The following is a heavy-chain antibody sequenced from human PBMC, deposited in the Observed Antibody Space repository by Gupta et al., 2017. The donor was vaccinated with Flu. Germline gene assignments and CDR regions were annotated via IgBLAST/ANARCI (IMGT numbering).Heavy chain of an antibody. CDR1: GFTFSSYD. CDR3: ARDPDVSSTSSSYWYFDL. D-gene: IGHD2-2*01. J-gene: IGHJ2*01. V-gene: IGHV3-13*01. Sequence: GLVQPGGSLRLSCAASGFTFSSYDMHWVRQGTGKGLEWVSAIGTAGDTYYPGSVKGRFTISRENAKNSLYLQMNSLRAGDTAVYYCARDPDVSSTSSSYWYFDLWGRGTLVTVSS. CDR2: IGTAGDT.